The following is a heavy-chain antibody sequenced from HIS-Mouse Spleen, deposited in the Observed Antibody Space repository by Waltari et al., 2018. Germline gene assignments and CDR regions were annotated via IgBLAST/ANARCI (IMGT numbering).Heavy chain of an antibody. CDR2: IYYSGST. CDR3: AREIPYSSSWYDWYFDL. D-gene: IGHD6-13*01. CDR1: GGLNRSSSYY. Sequence: QLQLPESGPGLVKPPEPLSLTCTVYGGLNRSSSYYWGWIRQPPWKGLEWIGSIYYSGSTYYIPSLKSRVTISVDTSKNQFSLKLSSVTAADTAVYYCAREIPYSSSWYDWYFDLWGRGTLVTVSS. V-gene: IGHV4-39*07. J-gene: IGHJ2*01.